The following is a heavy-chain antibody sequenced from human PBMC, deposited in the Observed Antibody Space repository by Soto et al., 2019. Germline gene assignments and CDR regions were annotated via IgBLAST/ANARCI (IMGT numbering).Heavy chain of an antibody. V-gene: IGHV1-58*01. CDR2: IVGGSGST. J-gene: IGHJ4*02. Sequence: QMQLMQSGPEVKKPGTSVKVSCKASGFTLTSADVQWVRQTRGHRLEWIGWIVGGSGSTNYAQQFQGRLAITRDMSTSTVYMELSSLRSEDTAVYYCAADWSNRPFDFWGQGTLVTVSS. CDR1: GFTLTSAD. D-gene: IGHD3-3*01. CDR3: AADWSNRPFDF.